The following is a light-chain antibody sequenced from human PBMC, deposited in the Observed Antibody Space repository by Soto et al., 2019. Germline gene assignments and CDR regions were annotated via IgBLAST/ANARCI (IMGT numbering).Light chain of an antibody. J-gene: IGKJ4*01. CDR3: QQYYSTPLT. V-gene: IGKV4-1*01. Sequence: DIVMTQSPDSLAVSLGERATINCKSSQSVLYSSNNKNYLAWYQQKPGQPPKLLIYWASSRESGVPGRFSGSGSGTDFTLTISSLQAADVAVYYCQQYYSTPLTFGGGTKVEIK. CDR1: QSVLYSSNNKNY. CDR2: WAS.